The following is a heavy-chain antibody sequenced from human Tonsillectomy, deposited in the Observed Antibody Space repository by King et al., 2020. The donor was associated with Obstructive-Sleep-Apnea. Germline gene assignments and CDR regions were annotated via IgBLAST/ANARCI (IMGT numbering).Heavy chain of an antibody. J-gene: IGHJ6*02. CDR1: GYTFTSLD. CDR3: ARRAGGAVGDV. V-gene: IGHV1-8*01. CDR2: MNHNSVNT. D-gene: IGHD6-19*01. Sequence: VQLVQSGAELKKPGASVKVSCKASGYTFTSLDINWVRQATGQGLEWMGWMNHNSVNTGYAQQFQVRVTMTRNTSITTAYMELSSLRSEDTALYYCARRAGGAVGDVWGQGTTVTVSS.